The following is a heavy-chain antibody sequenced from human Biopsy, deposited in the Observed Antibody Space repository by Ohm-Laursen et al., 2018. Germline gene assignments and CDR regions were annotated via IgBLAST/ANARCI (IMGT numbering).Heavy chain of an antibody. CDR1: GFDFSTYP. J-gene: IGHJ6*02. V-gene: IGHV3-21*01. D-gene: IGHD4-17*01. CDR2: LSSSSSFI. CDR3: ARQKGFYGDPYYYGMDV. Sequence: SLRLSCSASGFDFSTYPMNWVRLAPGKGLEWVSSLSSSSSFIYYADSVKGRFTISRHNAKNSLFLQMDSLRAEDTAVYYCARQKGFYGDPYYYGMDVWGQGTKVTVSS.